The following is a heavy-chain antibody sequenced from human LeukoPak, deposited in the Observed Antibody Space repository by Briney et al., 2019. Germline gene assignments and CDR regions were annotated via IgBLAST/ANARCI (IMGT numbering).Heavy chain of an antibody. CDR2: IYSGGST. CDR3: ARWLSRGPFDY. Sequence: GGSLRLSCAASGLTFGSNYMNWVRQAPGKGLEWVSVIYSGGSTYYADSVKGRFTISRDNSKNTLYLQMNSLRAEDTAVYYCARWLSRGPFDYWGQGTLVTVSS. J-gene: IGHJ4*02. D-gene: IGHD5-24*01. CDR1: GLTFGSNY. V-gene: IGHV3-66*01.